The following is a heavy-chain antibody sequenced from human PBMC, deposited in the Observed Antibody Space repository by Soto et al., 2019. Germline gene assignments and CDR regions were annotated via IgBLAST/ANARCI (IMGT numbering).Heavy chain of an antibody. CDR3: ARQVKNYYDSSGYYSAPNWFDP. V-gene: IGHV5-51*01. CDR2: IYPGDSDT. Sequence: PGESLKISCKGSGYSFTSYWIGWVRQMPGKGLEWMGIIYPGDSDTRYSPSFQGQVTISADKSISTAYLQWSSLKASDTAMYYCARQVKNYYDSSGYYSAPNWFDPSGQGTLVTVSS. J-gene: IGHJ5*02. D-gene: IGHD3-22*01. CDR1: GYSFTSYW.